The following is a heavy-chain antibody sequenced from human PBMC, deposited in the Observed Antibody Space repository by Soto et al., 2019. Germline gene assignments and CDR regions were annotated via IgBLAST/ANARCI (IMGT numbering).Heavy chain of an antibody. CDR3: ASTRDGYREGYYYYGMDV. Sequence: QVQLVQSGAEVNKRGSSVKVSCKASGGTFSSYAISWVRQAPGQGLDWMGGIIPIFGTANYAQKFQGRVTITADESTSTAYMELSSLRSEDTAVYYCASTRDGYREGYYYYGMDVWGQGTTVTVSS. CDR2: IIPIFGTA. CDR1: GGTFSSYA. D-gene: IGHD5-12*01. V-gene: IGHV1-69*12. J-gene: IGHJ6*02.